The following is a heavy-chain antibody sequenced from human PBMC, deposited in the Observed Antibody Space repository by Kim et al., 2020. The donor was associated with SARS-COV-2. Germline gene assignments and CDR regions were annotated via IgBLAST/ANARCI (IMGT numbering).Heavy chain of an antibody. CDR3: AREGYASGTMGDFDY. CDR2: TSSDGSII. D-gene: IGHD3-10*01. V-gene: IGHV3-30*04. CDR1: GFTFSSYA. J-gene: IGHJ4*01. Sequence: GGSLRLSCLASGFTFSSYAMSWIRQAPGKGPEWVAVTSSDGSIIYYADSVKGRFTISRANSRNTLYLDMDSLSAQDTAIDYCAREGYASGTMGDFDYWG.